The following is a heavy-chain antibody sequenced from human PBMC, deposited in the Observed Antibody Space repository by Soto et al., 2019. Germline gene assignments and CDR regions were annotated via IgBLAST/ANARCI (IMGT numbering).Heavy chain of an antibody. CDR1: GFTFSTYA. V-gene: IGHV3-30*04. J-gene: IGHJ4*02. D-gene: IGHD2-15*01. CDR3: ARLPVIDILVPPGY. Sequence: QVQLVESGGGVVQPGRSLRLSCAASGFTFSTYAMHWVRQAPGKGLEWVAVISYDGSNKHYADSVKGRFTMSRDNSKNTLYLQMNSLRAEDTAVYYCARLPVIDILVPPGYWGQGTLVTVSS. CDR2: ISYDGSNK.